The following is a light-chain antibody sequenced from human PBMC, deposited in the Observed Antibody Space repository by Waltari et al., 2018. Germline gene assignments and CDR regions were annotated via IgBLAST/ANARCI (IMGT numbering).Light chain of an antibody. CDR2: WAS. CDR1: QSVLYSSNNKNY. V-gene: IGKV4-1*01. Sequence: DIVMPQSPDSLAVSLGERAPINCKSSQSVLYSSNNKNYLAWYQQKPGQPPKLLIYWASTRESGVPDRFSGSGSGTDFTLTISSLQAEDVAVYYCQQYYSTLPYTFGQGTKLEIK. J-gene: IGKJ2*01. CDR3: QQYYSTLPYT.